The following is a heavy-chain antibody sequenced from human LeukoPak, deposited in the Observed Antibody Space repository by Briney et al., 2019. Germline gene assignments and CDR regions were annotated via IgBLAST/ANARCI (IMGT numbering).Heavy chain of an antibody. CDR1: GFTFSSYW. J-gene: IGHJ3*02. D-gene: IGHD6-13*01. CDR2: IKQDGSEK. CDR3: AREGAAAGPDAFDI. Sequence: GGSLRLSCAASGFTFSSYWMSWVRQAPGKGLEWVANIKQDGSEKYYVDSVKGRFTISRDNAKSSLYLQMNSLRAEDTAVYYCAREGAAAGPDAFDIWGQGTMVTVSS. V-gene: IGHV3-7*03.